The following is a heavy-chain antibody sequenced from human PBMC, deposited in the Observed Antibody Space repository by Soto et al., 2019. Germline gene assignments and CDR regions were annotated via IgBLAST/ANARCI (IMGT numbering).Heavy chain of an antibody. D-gene: IGHD7-27*01. CDR3: ARDLSWGSNWYYYMDV. J-gene: IGHJ6*03. CDR2: ISSSSSVI. V-gene: IGHV3-48*01. CDR1: GFILSDCA. Sequence: GGSLRLSCATSGFILSDCAMNWVRQAPGKGLEWVSYISSSSSVIDYADSVRGRFTVSRDNARNSLYLQMNSLRAEDTAVYYCARDLSWGSNWYYYMDVWGKGTTVTVSS.